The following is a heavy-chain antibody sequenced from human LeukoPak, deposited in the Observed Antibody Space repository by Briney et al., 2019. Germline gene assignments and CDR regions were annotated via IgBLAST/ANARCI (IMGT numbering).Heavy chain of an antibody. CDR3: ARDFSGVGMDV. CDR2: IGTAGDT. J-gene: IGHJ6*02. D-gene: IGHD6-25*01. V-gene: IGHV3-13*01. CDR1: GFTFSSYD. Sequence: GGSLRLSCAASGFTFSSYDMHWVRQATGKGLEWVPAIGTAGDTYYPGSVKGRFTISRENAKNSLYLQMNSLRAGDTAVYYCARDFSGVGMDVWGQGTTVTVSS.